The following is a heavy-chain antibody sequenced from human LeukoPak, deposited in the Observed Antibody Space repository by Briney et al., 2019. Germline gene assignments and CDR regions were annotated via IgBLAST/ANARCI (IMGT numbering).Heavy chain of an antibody. CDR1: GFTFSSYE. Sequence: GGSLRLSCAASGFTFSSYEINWVRQAPGKGLEWVSYISSSGSTIYYADSVKGRLTISRDNAKNSLYLQMNSLRAEDTAVYYCARGYYGSGSYYRNWFDPWGQGTLVTVSS. J-gene: IGHJ5*02. D-gene: IGHD3-10*01. V-gene: IGHV3-48*03. CDR2: ISSSGSTI. CDR3: ARGYYGSGSYYRNWFDP.